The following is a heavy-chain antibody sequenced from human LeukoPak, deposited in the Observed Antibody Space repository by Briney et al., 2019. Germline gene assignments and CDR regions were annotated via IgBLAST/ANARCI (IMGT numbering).Heavy chain of an antibody. CDR2: VYPSGST. CDR1: GGSISSYC. J-gene: IGHJ4*02. Sequence: PSETLSLTCTVSGGSISSYCWSWIRQPAGKGLEWIGRVYPSGSTNYNPSLKSRVTISIDKSKNQFSLKLTSVTAADTAVYYCARDRSGYSEYYFDYWGQGTLVTV. V-gene: IGHV4-4*07. D-gene: IGHD5-12*01. CDR3: ARDRSGYSEYYFDY.